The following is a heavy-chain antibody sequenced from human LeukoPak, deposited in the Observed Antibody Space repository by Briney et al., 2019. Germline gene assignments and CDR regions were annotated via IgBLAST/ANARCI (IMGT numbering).Heavy chain of an antibody. D-gene: IGHD3-9*01. CDR2: IYYSGST. V-gene: IGHV4-59*08. CDR1: GGSISSYY. CDR3: AAGRDYDILTGSIFGY. J-gene: IGHJ4*02. Sequence: SETLSLTCTVSGGSISSYYWSWIRQPPGKGLEWIGYIYYSGSTNYNPSLKSRVTISVDTSKNQLSLKLSSVTAADTAVYYCAAGRDYDILTGSIFGYWGQGTLVTVS.